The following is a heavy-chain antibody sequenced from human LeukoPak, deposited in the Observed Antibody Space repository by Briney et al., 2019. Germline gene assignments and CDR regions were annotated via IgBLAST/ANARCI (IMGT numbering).Heavy chain of an antibody. J-gene: IGHJ4*02. CDR3: AKEGSSREIDY. CDR2: ISHDGSNK. V-gene: IGHV3-30*18. D-gene: IGHD6-19*01. Sequence: GGSLRLSCAASGFTFSSYGMHWVRQAPGKGLEWVAVISHDGSNKYYADSVKGRFTISRDNSKNTLYLQMNSLRAEDTAVYYCAKEGSSREIDYWGQGTLVTVSS. CDR1: GFTFSSYG.